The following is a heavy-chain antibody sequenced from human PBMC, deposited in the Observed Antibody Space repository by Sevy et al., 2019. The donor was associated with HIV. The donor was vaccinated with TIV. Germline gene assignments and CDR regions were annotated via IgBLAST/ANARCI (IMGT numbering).Heavy chain of an antibody. J-gene: IGHJ4*02. Sequence: SETLSLTCTVSGGSITSLYWGWIRQPPGKGLEWIANIYYSGNTNYNPSLKSRVTISLDTSKNQFSLRLSSVTAADTPIYYCAGENAWRRGYSWGQGTLVTVSS. CDR3: AGENAWRRGYS. CDR1: GGSITSLY. V-gene: IGHV4-59*08. CDR2: IYYSGNT. D-gene: IGHD5-12*01.